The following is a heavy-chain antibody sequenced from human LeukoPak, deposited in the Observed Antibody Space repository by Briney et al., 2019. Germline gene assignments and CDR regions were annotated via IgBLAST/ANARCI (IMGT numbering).Heavy chain of an antibody. Sequence: VASVKVSCKASGYTFTSYGISWVRQAPGQGLEWMGWISAYNGNTNYAQKLQGRVTMTTDTSTSTAYMELRSLRSDDTAVYYCARDGSRWGLGRLGVGQIPFDYWGQGTLVTVSS. CDR1: GYTFTSYG. CDR2: ISAYNGNT. CDR3: ARDGSRWGLGRLGVGQIPFDY. D-gene: IGHD3-16*01. J-gene: IGHJ4*02. V-gene: IGHV1-18*01.